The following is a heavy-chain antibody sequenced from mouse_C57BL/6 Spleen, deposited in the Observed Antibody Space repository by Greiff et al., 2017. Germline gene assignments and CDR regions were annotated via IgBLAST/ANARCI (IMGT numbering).Heavy chain of an antibody. D-gene: IGHD2-4*01. V-gene: IGHV1-53*01. CDR3: ARSRLRPYALDY. Sequence: QVQLQQPGTELVKPGASVKLSCKASGYTFTSYWIHWVKQRPGQGLEWIGNINPSNGGTNYNEKFKSKATLTVDKSSSTVYMQLSSLTSEDSAVYYCARSRLRPYALDYWGQGTSVTVSS. J-gene: IGHJ4*01. CDR2: INPSNGGT. CDR1: GYTFTSYW.